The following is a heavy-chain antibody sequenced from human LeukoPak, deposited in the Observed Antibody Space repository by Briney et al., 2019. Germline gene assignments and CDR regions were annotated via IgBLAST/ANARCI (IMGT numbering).Heavy chain of an antibody. J-gene: IGHJ5*02. V-gene: IGHV4-39*01. CDR2: IYYSGST. Sequence: SETLSLTCTVSGGSISSSSYCWGWIRQPPGKGLEWIGSIYYSGSTYYNPSLKSRVTISVDTSKNQFSLKLSSVTAADTAVYYCARLRLQSWFDPWGQGTLVTVSS. CDR1: GGSISSSSYC. CDR3: ARLRLQSWFDP. D-gene: IGHD4-11*01.